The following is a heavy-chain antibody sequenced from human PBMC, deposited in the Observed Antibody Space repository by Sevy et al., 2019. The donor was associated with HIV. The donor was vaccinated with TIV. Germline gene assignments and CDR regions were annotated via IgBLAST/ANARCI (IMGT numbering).Heavy chain of an antibody. J-gene: IGHJ4*02. V-gene: IGHV3-30-3*01. CDR2: ISKEGTNK. Sequence: GGSLRLSCEASGFTFTRYAFHWVRQAPGKGLEWVAVISKEGTNKYYIDSVKGRFTISRDNSKNTLYLQMNSMRAEDTAVYYCSKDGGVRGENELAYWGQGTLVTVSS. CDR1: GFTFTRYA. D-gene: IGHD2-8*02. CDR3: SKDGGVRGENELAY.